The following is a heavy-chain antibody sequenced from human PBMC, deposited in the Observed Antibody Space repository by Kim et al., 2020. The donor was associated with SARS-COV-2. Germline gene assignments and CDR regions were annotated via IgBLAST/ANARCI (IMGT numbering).Heavy chain of an antibody. Sequence: PSLKSRVTISVDKSKNQFSLKLSSVTAADTAVYCCARRRRSDPNWYFDLWGRGTLVTVSS. V-gene: IGHV4-4*01. D-gene: IGHD3-10*01. CDR3: ARRRRSDPNWYFDL. J-gene: IGHJ2*01.